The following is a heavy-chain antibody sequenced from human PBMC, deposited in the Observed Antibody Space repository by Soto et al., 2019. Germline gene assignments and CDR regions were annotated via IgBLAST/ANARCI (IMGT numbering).Heavy chain of an antibody. CDR1: GGTFSSYA. J-gene: IGHJ4*02. Sequence: GASVKVSCTASGGTFSSYAISWVRQAPGQGLEWMGGIIPIFGTANYAQKFQGRVTITADESTSTAYMELSSLRAEDTAVYYCATTLYGSGTYYNSYPPLYWGQGTLVTVSS. CDR3: ATTLYGSGTYYNSYPPLY. CDR2: IIPIFGTA. D-gene: IGHD3-10*01. V-gene: IGHV1-69*13.